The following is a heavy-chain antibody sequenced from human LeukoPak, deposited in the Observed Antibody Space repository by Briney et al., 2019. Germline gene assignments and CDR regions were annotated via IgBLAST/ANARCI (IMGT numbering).Heavy chain of an antibody. D-gene: IGHD6-19*01. CDR2: IRSKAYGGTT. V-gene: IGHV3-49*03. J-gene: IGHJ4*02. CDR1: GFTFGDYA. Sequence: PGGSLSLSCTASGFTFGDYAMSWFRQAAGRGLEWVGFIRSKAYGGTTEYAASVKGRFTISRDDSKSIAYLHMNSLKTEDTAVYYCTRISSSGWSSVEYWGQGTLVTVSS. CDR3: TRISSSGWSSVEY.